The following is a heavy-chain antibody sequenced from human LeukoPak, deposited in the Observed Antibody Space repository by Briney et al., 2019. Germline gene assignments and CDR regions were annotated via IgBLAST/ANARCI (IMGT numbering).Heavy chain of an antibody. Sequence: SETPSLTCTVSGGSISSSSYYWGWIRQPPGKGLEWIGSIYYSGSTYYNPSLKSRVTISVDTSKNQFSLKLSSVTAADTAVYYCARQLWFGEFPNWFDPWGQGTLVTVSS. V-gene: IGHV4-39*01. CDR3: ARQLWFGEFPNWFDP. D-gene: IGHD3-10*01. CDR1: GGSISSSSYY. J-gene: IGHJ5*02. CDR2: IYYSGST.